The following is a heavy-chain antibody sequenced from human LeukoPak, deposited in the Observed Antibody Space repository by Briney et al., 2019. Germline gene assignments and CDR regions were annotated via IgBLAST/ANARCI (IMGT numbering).Heavy chain of an antibody. Sequence: PSETLSLTCTVSGGSISSSSYYWGWIRQPPGTGLEWIGSIYYSGSTYHNPSLKSRVTISVDTSKNQFSLRLSSVTAADTAVYYCARYDSSGFDAFDIWGQGTMVTVSS. CDR1: GGSISSSSYY. CDR3: ARYDSSGFDAFDI. V-gene: IGHV4-39*01. D-gene: IGHD3-22*01. J-gene: IGHJ3*02. CDR2: IYYSGST.